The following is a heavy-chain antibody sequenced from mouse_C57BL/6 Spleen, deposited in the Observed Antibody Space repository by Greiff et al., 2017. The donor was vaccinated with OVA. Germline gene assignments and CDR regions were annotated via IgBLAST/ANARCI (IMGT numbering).Heavy chain of an antibody. J-gene: IGHJ4*01. Sequence: VQLQQPGAELVKPGASVKLSCKASGYTFTSSWMHWVKQRPGQGLEWIGMIHPNSGSTNYNEKFKSKATLTVDKSSSTAYMQLSSLTSEDSAVYYCARGRLRDYAMDYWGQGTSVTVSS. V-gene: IGHV1-64*01. CDR3: ARGRLRDYAMDY. CDR2: IHPNSGST. CDR1: GYTFTSSW. D-gene: IGHD2-4*01.